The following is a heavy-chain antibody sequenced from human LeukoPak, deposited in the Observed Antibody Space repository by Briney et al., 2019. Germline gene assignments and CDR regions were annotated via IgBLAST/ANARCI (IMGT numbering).Heavy chain of an antibody. V-gene: IGHV3-7*01. CDR1: GFTFSSYW. Sequence: GGSLRLSCAASGFTFSSYWMSWVRQAPGKGLEWVANIKQDGSEKYYVDSVKGRFTISRDNAKNSLYLQMNSLRAEDTAMYYCASRESQWLVDYYFDYWGQGTLVTVSS. CDR2: IKQDGSEK. CDR3: ASRESQWLVDYYFDY. D-gene: IGHD6-19*01. J-gene: IGHJ4*02.